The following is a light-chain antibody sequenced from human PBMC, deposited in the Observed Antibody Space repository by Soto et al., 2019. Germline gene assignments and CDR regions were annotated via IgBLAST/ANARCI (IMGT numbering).Light chain of an antibody. CDR3: QQRSNWPPRDT. CDR1: QSVSSY. Sequence: EIVLTQSPATLSLSPGERATLSCRASQSVSSYLAWCQQKPGQAPRLLIYDASNRATGIPARFSGSGSGTDFTLSISSLEPEDFAVYYCQQRSNWPPRDTFGQGTKLEIK. J-gene: IGKJ2*01. V-gene: IGKV3-11*01. CDR2: DAS.